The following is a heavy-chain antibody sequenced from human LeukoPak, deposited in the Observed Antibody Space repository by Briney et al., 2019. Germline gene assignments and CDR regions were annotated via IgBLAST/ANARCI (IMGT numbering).Heavy chain of an antibody. D-gene: IGHD1-7*01. CDR1: GGTFSSYA. CDR2: IIPIFGTA. Sequence: SVKVSCKASGGTFSSYAISWVRQAPGQGLEWMGGIIPIFGTANYAQKFQGRVTITTDESTSTAYMELSSLRSEDTAVYYCARDLAITGTTELIGAFDIWGQGTMVTVSS. CDR3: ARDLAITGTTELIGAFDI. J-gene: IGHJ3*02. V-gene: IGHV1-69*05.